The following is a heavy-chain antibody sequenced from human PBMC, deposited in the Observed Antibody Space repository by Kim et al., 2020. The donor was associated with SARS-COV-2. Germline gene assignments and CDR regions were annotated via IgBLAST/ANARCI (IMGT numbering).Heavy chain of an antibody. D-gene: IGHD3-10*01. CDR1: GYSFTSYW. J-gene: IGHJ4*02. CDR2: IDPSDSYT. V-gene: IGHV5-10-1*01. Sequence: GESLKISCKGSGYSFTSYWISWVRQMPGKGLEWMGRIDPSDSYTNYSPSFKGHVTISADKSISTAYLQWSSLKASDTAMYYCARPGGSGSYPEPDDYWGQGTLVTVSS. CDR3: ARPGGSGSYPEPDDY.